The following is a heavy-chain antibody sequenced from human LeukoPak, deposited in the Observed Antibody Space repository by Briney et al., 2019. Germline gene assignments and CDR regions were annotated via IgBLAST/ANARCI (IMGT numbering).Heavy chain of an antibody. V-gene: IGHV4-4*07. Sequence: PSETLSLTCTVSGGSISGYYWNWIRQPAGKGLEWIGRIYTSGSTNYNPSLKSRVSMSVDTSKKQFSLKLNSVTAADTAVYYCARGRVLWGSFGFWGQGTLVTVSS. CDR1: GGSISGYY. CDR2: IYTSGST. CDR3: ARGRVLWGSFGF. D-gene: IGHD3-16*01. J-gene: IGHJ4*02.